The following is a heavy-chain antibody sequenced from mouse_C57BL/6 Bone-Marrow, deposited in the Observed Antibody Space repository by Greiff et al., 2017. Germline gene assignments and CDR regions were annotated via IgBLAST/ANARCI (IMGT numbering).Heavy chain of an antibody. V-gene: IGHV6-6*01. CDR3: TVEDYYGSRW. D-gene: IGHD1-1*01. J-gene: IGHJ2*01. CDR1: GFTFSDAW. CDR2: IRNKANNHAT. Sequence: EVQGVESGGGLVQPGGSMKLSCAASGFTFSDAWMDWVRQSPEKGLEWVAEIRNKANNHATYYAESVKGRFTISRDDSKSRVYLQMNSLRAEDTGIYYCTVEDYYGSRWWGQGTTLTVSS.